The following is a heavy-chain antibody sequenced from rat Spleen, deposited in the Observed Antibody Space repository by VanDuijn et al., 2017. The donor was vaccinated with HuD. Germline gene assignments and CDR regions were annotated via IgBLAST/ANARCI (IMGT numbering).Heavy chain of an antibody. CDR2: ITNTGGST. CDR3: ASRDY. V-gene: IGHV5S23*01. CDR1: GFTFSDYY. Sequence: EVQLVESGGGLVQPGRSLKLSCAASGFTFSDYYMAWVRQAPTKGLEWVASITNTGGSTYYPDSVKGRFTISRDNAKSTLYLQMNSLRSEDTATYYCASRDYWGQGVMVTVSS. J-gene: IGHJ2*01.